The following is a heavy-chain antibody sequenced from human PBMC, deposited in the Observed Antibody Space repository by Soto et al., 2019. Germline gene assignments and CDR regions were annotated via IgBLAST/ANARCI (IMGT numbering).Heavy chain of an antibody. D-gene: IGHD3-9*01. CDR2: IYYSGST. CDR1: GGSISSGGYY. V-gene: IGHV4-31*03. J-gene: IGHJ4*02. Sequence: QVQLQESGPGLVKPSQTLSLTCTVSGGSISSGGYYWSWIRQHPGKGLEWIGYIYYSGSTYYNPSLKSRVTISVDTSKNQFSLKLSSVTAADTAVYCCAREPGYDILTGYGGLDYWGQGTLVTVSS. CDR3: AREPGYDILTGYGGLDY.